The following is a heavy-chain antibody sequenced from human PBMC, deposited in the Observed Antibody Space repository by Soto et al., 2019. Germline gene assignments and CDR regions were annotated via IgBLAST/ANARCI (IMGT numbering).Heavy chain of an antibody. CDR3: AREGWNDSTIDYYYGMDV. CDR2: TYYRSKWYN. Sequence: KQSQTLSLTCAISGDSVSSNSAAWNWIRQSPSRGLEWLGRTYYRSKWYNDYAVSVKSRITINPDTSKNQFSLQLNSVTPEDTAVYYCAREGWNDSTIDYYYGMDVWGQGTTVTVSS. CDR1: GDSVSSNSAA. D-gene: IGHD1-1*01. J-gene: IGHJ6*02. V-gene: IGHV6-1*01.